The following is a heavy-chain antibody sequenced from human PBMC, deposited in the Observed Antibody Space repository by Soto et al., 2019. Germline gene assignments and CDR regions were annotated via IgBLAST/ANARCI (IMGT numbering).Heavy chain of an antibody. D-gene: IGHD2-21*01. CDR3: CDCGHTNLGG. CDR1: GFTFSDHY. V-gene: IGHV3-72*01. Sequence: VQLVESGGDLVQPGGSLRLSCAASGFTFSDHYIDWVRQAPGKGLEWVGLIKNKPESYTTEYAASVRGRFTISRDDSRKLVFLQMNSLTSEDTDLYYCCDCGHTNLGGWGRGTLVTVPS. J-gene: IGHJ4*02. CDR2: IKNKPESYTT.